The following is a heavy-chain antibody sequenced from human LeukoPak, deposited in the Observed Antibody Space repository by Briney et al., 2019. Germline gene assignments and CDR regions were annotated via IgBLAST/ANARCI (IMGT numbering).Heavy chain of an antibody. CDR2: FDPEDGET. D-gene: IGHD6-19*01. CDR3: GTAVPEQWRSHGLDY. Sequence: ASVKVSCKASVYTLSELTMHWGRQTPREGGEWMGGFDPEDGETIYAQKLQGRVTMTEETSADTGYMKLTGLGSEERAVYSWGTAVPEQWRSHGLDYWGQGTLVTASS. V-gene: IGHV1-24*01. CDR1: VYTLSELT. J-gene: IGHJ4*02.